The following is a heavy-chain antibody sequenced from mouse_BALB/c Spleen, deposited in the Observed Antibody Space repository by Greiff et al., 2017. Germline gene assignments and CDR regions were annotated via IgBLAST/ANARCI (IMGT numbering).Heavy chain of an antibody. V-gene: IGHV2-3*01. CDR3: AITTATWDYAMDY. D-gene: IGHD1-2*01. Sequence: QVQLKESGPGLVAPSQSLSITCTVSGFSLTNYGVSWVRQPPGKGLEWLGVIWGDGSTNYHSALIYRLSISKDNSKSQVFLNLNRLQTDDTATDYCAITTATWDYAMDYWGQGTSVTVSS. CDR2: IWGDGST. J-gene: IGHJ4*01. CDR1: GFSLTNYG.